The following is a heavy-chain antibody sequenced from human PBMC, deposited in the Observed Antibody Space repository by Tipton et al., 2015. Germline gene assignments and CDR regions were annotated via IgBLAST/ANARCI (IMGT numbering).Heavy chain of an antibody. CDR1: GFNFDDFA. CDR3: AKDKGHGTGSHSSFGGPDY. V-gene: IGHV3-43D*03. Sequence: SLRLSCAGSGFNFDDFAMHWVRQVPGKGLEWVSLITGDGDTTYYADSVQGRFTISRDNSKSSLYLQMNSLSAEDTALYYCAKDKGHGTGSHSSFGGPDYWGQGTLVTVSS. J-gene: IGHJ4*02. D-gene: IGHD3-10*01. CDR2: ITGDGDTT.